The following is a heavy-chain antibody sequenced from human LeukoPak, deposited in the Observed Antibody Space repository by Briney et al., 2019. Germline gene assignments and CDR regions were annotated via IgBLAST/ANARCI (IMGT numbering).Heavy chain of an antibody. CDR2: IYYSGST. J-gene: IGHJ6*02. CDR3: ARAHGMDV. CDR1: GGSISSYY. Sequence: SETLSLTCTVSGGSISSYYWSWIRQPPGKGLEWIGYIYYSGSTNYNPSLKSRVTISVDTSKNRYSLKLSSVTAADTAVYYCARAHGMDVWGQGTTVTVSS. V-gene: IGHV4-59*01.